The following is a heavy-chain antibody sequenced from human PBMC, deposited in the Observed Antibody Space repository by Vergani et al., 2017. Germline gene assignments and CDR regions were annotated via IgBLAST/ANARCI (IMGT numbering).Heavy chain of an antibody. J-gene: IGHJ4*02. CDR3: ARVLYSSGWLKCFYS. V-gene: IGHV3-48*03. D-gene: IGHD6-19*01. CDR2: ISSSGSTI. CDR1: GFTFSSYE. Sequence: EVKLVEPGGGLVKPGGSLRLSCAASGFTFSSYEMTWVRKAPGKGLEWVSYISSSGSTIYYADSVKGRFTVSRDNAKDSLYLQMNSLRAEDTAVYYCARVLYSSGWLKCFYSWGQGTLVTVSS.